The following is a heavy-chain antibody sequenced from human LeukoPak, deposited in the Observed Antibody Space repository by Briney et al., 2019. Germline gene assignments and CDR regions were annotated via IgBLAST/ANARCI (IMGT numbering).Heavy chain of an antibody. D-gene: IGHD2-2*01. CDR2: ISSSSSTI. CDR1: GFTFSSYS. V-gene: IGHV3-48*02. Sequence: GGSLRLSCAASGFTFSSYSMNWVRQAPGKGLEWVSYISSSSSTIYYADSVKGRFTISRDNAKNSLYLQMNSLRDEDTAVYYCARDRAYXSXTSXYDYYYYMDVWGKGTTVTVSS. J-gene: IGHJ6*03. CDR3: ARDRAYXSXTSXYDYYYYMDV.